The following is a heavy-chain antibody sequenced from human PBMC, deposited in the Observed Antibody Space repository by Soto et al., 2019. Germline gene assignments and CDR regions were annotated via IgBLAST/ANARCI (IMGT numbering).Heavy chain of an antibody. J-gene: IGHJ4*02. V-gene: IGHV3-30*03. CDR2: ISYDGSNK. CDR3: GYTSSGYYWLDY. CDR1: GFTFSSYG. Sequence: GGSLRLSCAASGFTFSSYGMHWVRQAPGKGLEWVAVISYDGSNKYYADSVKGRFTISRDNSKNTLYLQMNSLRAEDTAVYYCGYTSSGYYWLDYWGQGTLVTVSS. D-gene: IGHD3-22*01.